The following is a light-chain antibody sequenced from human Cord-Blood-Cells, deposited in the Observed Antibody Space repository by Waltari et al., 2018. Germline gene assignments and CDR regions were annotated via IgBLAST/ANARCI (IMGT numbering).Light chain of an antibody. CDR2: GAS. Sequence: PATLSVSPGERATLSCRASQSVSSNLAWYQQKPGQAPRLLIYGASTRATGIPARFSGSGSGTEFTLTISSLQSEDFAVYYCQQYNNWPPWTFGQGTKVEIK. V-gene: IGKV3-15*01. J-gene: IGKJ1*01. CDR3: QQYNNWPPWT. CDR1: QSVSSN.